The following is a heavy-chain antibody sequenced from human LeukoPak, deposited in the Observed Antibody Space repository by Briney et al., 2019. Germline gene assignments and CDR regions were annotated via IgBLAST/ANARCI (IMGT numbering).Heavy chain of an antibody. CDR1: GYSISSGYY. V-gene: IGHV4-38-2*02. CDR2: IYHSGST. CDR3: ARVGWELPCDD. J-gene: IGHJ4*02. Sequence: ASETLSLTCTVSGYSISSGYYWGWIRQPPGKGLEWIGSIYHSGSTYYHPSLKSRVTISVDTSKNQFSLKLSSVTAADTAVYYCARVGWELPCDDWGQGTLVTVSS. D-gene: IGHD1-26*01.